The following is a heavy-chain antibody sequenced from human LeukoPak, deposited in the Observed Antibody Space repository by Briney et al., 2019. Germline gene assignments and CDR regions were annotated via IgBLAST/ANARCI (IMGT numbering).Heavy chain of an antibody. J-gene: IGHJ4*02. Sequence: GGTLRLSCAASGFTFSSYNMNWVRQAPGKGLEWVSSISSSNSYIYYADSVKGRFTISRDNAKNSLYLQMNSLRAEDTAVYYCAKGGERWLQSAPGYWGQGTLVAVSS. CDR2: ISSSNSYI. CDR3: AKGGERWLQSAPGY. CDR1: GFTFSSYN. D-gene: IGHD5-24*01. V-gene: IGHV3-21*01.